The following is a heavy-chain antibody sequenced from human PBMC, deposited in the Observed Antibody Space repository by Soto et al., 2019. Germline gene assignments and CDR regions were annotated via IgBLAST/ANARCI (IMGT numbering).Heavy chain of an antibody. Sequence: ASVKVSCKASGYTFTGYYMHWVRQAPGQGLEWMGWINPNSGGTNYAQKFQGRVTMTRDTSISTAYMELSRLRSDDTAVYYCARVRYSGYGYYYYGMDVWGQGTTVTVSS. V-gene: IGHV1-2*02. CDR3: ARVRYSGYGYYYYGMDV. CDR2: INPNSGGT. D-gene: IGHD5-12*01. J-gene: IGHJ6*02. CDR1: GYTFTGYY.